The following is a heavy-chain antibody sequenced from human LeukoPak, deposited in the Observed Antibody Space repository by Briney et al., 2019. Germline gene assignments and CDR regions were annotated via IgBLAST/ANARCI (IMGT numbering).Heavy chain of an antibody. CDR3: SGKRWFGELFLFDY. J-gene: IGHJ4*02. CDR2: IYHSGST. Sequence: PSETLSLTCAVSGYSISSGYHWGWIRQPPGKGLEWIGSIYHSGSTYYNPSLKSRVTISVDTSKNQFSLKLSSVTAADTAAYYCSGKRWFGELFLFDYWGQGTLVTVSS. CDR1: GYSISSGYH. V-gene: IGHV4-38-2*01. D-gene: IGHD3-10*01.